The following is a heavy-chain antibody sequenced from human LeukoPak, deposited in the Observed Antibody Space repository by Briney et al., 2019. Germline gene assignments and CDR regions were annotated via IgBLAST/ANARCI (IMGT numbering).Heavy chain of an antibody. CDR1: GYSISSGHY. V-gene: IGHV4-38-2*02. J-gene: IGHJ4*02. Sequence: SETLSLTCTVSGYSISSGHYWGWIRQPPGKGLEWIGTIFHSGSTYYNPSLKSRVTISVDTSKNQFSLKLTSVTAADTAAYYCARSYDYAMYCFDYWGQGTLVTVSS. D-gene: IGHD4-17*01. CDR3: ARSYDYAMYCFDY. CDR2: IFHSGST.